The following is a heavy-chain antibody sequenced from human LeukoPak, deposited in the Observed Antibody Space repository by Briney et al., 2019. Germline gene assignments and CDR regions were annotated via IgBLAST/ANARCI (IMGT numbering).Heavy chain of an antibody. V-gene: IGHV3-23*01. D-gene: IGHD3-16*02. J-gene: IGHJ4*02. CDR2: IGGSRGNT. Sequence: GGSLRLSCAASGFTFSNYAMNWVRQAPGKGLEWVSAIGGSRGNTYYADSVRGRFTISRDNSKNTLYLQMNSLRAEDTAVYHCAKDRLMGAIVDFDYWGQGTLVTVSS. CDR1: GFTFSNYA. CDR3: AKDRLMGAIVDFDY.